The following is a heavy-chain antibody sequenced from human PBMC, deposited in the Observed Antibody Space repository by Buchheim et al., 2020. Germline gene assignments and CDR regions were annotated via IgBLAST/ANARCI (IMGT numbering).Heavy chain of an antibody. Sequence: VQLVESGGGVVQPGGSLRLSCAGSGFAFSSYDMSWVRQPPGKGLEWVSTISGIGSSTYYADSVEGRFTISRDNSKNTLYLQMNGLRAEDTAVYYCAKDSWYSRDPGMGDYFDYWGQGTL. CDR1: GFAFSSYD. V-gene: IGHV3-23*04. CDR3: AKDSWYSRDPGMGDYFDY. D-gene: IGHD6-13*01. CDR2: ISGIGSST. J-gene: IGHJ4*02.